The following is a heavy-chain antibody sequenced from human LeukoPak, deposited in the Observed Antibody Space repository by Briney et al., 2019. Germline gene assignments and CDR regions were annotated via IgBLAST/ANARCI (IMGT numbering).Heavy chain of an antibody. CDR2: ISNSGSSL. V-gene: IGHV3-11*04. CDR3: ARWNLITIPFAFDI. Sequence: GGSLRLSCAASGFTFSDYYMSWIRQAPGRGLEWVSYISNSGSSLYYADSVKGRFTISRDNAKNSLYLQMNSLTGDDTAIYYCARWNLITIPFAFDIWGQGTMVTVSS. CDR1: GFTFSDYY. D-gene: IGHD1-7*01. J-gene: IGHJ3*02.